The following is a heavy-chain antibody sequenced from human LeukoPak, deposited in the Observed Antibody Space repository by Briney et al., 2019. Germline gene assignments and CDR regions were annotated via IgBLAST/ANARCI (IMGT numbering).Heavy chain of an antibody. Sequence: GGSLRLSCEASGFTFSSYAMSGVRQASGKGLEWVSVISGSGDSTYYADSVEGRCTSSRDNSKDALYLQMNSLRAEDTAVYYCARVGYSGYDYDYWGQGTLVTVSS. D-gene: IGHD5-12*01. CDR2: ISGSGDST. J-gene: IGHJ4*02. V-gene: IGHV3-23*01. CDR3: ARVGYSGYDYDY. CDR1: GFTFSSYA.